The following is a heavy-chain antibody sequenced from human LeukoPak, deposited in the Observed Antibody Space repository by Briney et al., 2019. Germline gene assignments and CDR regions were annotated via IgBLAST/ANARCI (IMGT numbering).Heavy chain of an antibody. CDR3: ARGLEGSSVYSLVVDY. CDR1: GGSVTTGTYC. CDR2: IYYSGST. Sequence: PSETLSLTCTLSGGSVTTGTYCWSWIRQPPGKGLEWIGYIYYSGSTNYNPSLKSRVTISVDTSKNQFSLKLSSVTAADTAVYYCARGLEGSSVYSLVVDYWGQGTLVTVSS. V-gene: IGHV4-61*01. J-gene: IGHJ4*02. D-gene: IGHD3-22*01.